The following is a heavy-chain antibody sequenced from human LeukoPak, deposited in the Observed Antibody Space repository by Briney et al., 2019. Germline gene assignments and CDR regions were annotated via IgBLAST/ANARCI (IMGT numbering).Heavy chain of an antibody. CDR2: IYHSGST. D-gene: IGHD3-22*01. V-gene: IGHV4-38-2*02. Sequence: SETLSLTCTVSGYSISSGYYWGWIRQPPGKGLEWIGSIYHSGSTYYNPSLKSRVTISVDTSKNQFSLELSSVTAADTAVYYCARGGDNTGYYGDAFDIWGQGTVVTVSS. J-gene: IGHJ3*02. CDR1: GYSISSGYY. CDR3: ARGGDNTGYYGDAFDI.